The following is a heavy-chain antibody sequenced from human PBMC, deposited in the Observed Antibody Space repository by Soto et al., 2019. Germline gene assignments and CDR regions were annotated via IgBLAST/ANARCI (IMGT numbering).Heavy chain of an antibody. V-gene: IGHV4-59*01. CDR3: ARYPSSYGDYVFDY. Sequence: SETQSLTCPVSGGSISSYYWSWIRQPPGKGLEWIGYIYYSGSTNYNPSLKSRVTISVDTSKNQFSLKLSSVTAADTAVYYCARYPSSYGDYVFDYWGQGTLVTVS. D-gene: IGHD4-17*01. CDR2: IYYSGST. J-gene: IGHJ4*02. CDR1: GGSISSYY.